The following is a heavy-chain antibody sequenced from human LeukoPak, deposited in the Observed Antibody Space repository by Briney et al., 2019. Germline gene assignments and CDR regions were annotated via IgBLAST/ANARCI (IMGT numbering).Heavy chain of an antibody. CDR2: MWNDGSNK. D-gene: IGHD3-10*01. J-gene: IGHJ4*02. CDR1: GFTFSNYG. V-gene: IGHV3-33*01. CDR3: ARDSYYGSGSSPEY. Sequence: PGGSLRLSCAASGFTFSNYGMHWVRQAPGKGLEWVAVMWNDGSNKYYADSVKGRFTISRDNSKNTLYLQMNSLRAEDTAVYYCARDSYYGSGSSPEYWGQGTLVTVSS.